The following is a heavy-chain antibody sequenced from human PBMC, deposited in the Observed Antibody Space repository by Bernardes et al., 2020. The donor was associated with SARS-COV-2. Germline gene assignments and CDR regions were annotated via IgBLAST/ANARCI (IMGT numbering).Heavy chain of an antibody. CDR3: ARAVQGITNWFDP. D-gene: IGHD3-10*02. CDR2: ISSGSSYT. CDR1: GSIFSDY. Sequence: GGSLRLSCAASGSIFSDYMTWIRQAPGKGLEWVSYISSGSSYTNYADSVKGRFTISRDNGKKSLYLQMNNLRAEDTAVYYCARAVQGITNWFDPWGQGTLVTVSS. J-gene: IGHJ5*02. V-gene: IGHV3-11*06.